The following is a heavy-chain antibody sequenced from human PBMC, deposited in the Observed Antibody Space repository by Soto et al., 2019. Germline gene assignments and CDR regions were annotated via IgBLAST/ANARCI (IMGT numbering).Heavy chain of an antibody. CDR1: GGTFSTYA. V-gene: IGHV1-69*13. D-gene: IGHD2-21*01. Sequence: GASVKVSCKAYGGTFSTYALSWVRQAPVQGLEWMGGIIPIFGTANYAQKFQGRVTITADESTSTAYMELGSLRSEDTAVYYCAGGRSLGGEPGAFDIWGQGTMVTVSS. J-gene: IGHJ3*02. CDR3: AGGRSLGGEPGAFDI. CDR2: IIPIFGTA.